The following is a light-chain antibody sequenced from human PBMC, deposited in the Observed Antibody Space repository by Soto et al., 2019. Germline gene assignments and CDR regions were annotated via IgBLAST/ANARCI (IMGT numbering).Light chain of an antibody. CDR1: SSDVGGYNY. CDR3: SSYTNPSTPGV. CDR2: DVS. V-gene: IGLV2-14*01. Sequence: QSALTQPASVSGSPGRSITISCTGTSSDVGGYNYVSWYQQHPGKAPKLMIYDVSNRPSGVSNRFSGSKSGNTASLTISGLQAEDEADYYCSSYTNPSTPGVFGGGTKVTVL. J-gene: IGLJ2*01.